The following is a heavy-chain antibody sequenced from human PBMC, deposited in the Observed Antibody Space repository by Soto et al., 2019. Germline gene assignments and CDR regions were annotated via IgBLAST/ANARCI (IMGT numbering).Heavy chain of an antibody. CDR1: GGTFSSDA. Sequence: QVQLVQSGAEVKKPGSSVKVSCKPSGGTFSSDAITWVRQAPGQGLEWMGGIIPIFGTITYAQKFQGRVTITADKSTTTAYMELSSLRSEDTVIYYCARDKSADSSCYLYYFDYWGQGTLVTVSS. CDR2: IIPIFGTI. CDR3: ARDKSADSSCYLYYFDY. D-gene: IGHD3-22*01. V-gene: IGHV1-69*06. J-gene: IGHJ4*02.